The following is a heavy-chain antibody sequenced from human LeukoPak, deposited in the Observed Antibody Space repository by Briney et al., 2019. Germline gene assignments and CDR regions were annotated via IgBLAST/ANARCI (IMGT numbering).Heavy chain of an antibody. J-gene: IGHJ4*02. V-gene: IGHV4-31*03. CDR3: ASGQYYYDSSGYSDAFDY. Sequence: SETLSLTCTVSGGSISSGGYYWSWIRQHPGKGLEWIGYIYYSGSTYYNPSLKSRVTISVDTSKNQFSLKLSSVTAADTAVYYCASGQYYYDSSGYSDAFDYWGQGTLVTVSS. D-gene: IGHD3-22*01. CDR2: IYYSGST. CDR1: GGSISSGGYY.